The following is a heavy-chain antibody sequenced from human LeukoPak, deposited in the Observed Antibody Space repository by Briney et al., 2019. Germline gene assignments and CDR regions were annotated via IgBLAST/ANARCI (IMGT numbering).Heavy chain of an antibody. Sequence: SETLSLTCAVYGGSFSGYYWSWIRQPPGKGLEWIGEINHSGSTNYNPSLKSRVTISVDTSKNQFSLKLSSVTAADTAVYFCARCRLVGPSNWFDPWGQGTLVTVSS. V-gene: IGHV4-34*01. CDR1: GGSFSGYY. J-gene: IGHJ5*02. D-gene: IGHD3/OR15-3a*01. CDR2: INHSGST. CDR3: ARCRLVGPSNWFDP.